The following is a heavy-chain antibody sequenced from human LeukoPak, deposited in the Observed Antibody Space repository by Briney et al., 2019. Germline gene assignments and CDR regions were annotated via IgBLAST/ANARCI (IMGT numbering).Heavy chain of an antibody. V-gene: IGHV4-59*01. CDR3: ARALTYYDFWSGRTGDYYYGMDV. CDR2: IYYSGST. Sequence: SETLSLTCTVSGGSISSYDWSWIRQPPGKGLEWIGYIYYSGSTNYNPSLKSRGTISVDTSKNQFSLKLSSVTAADTAVYYCARALTYYDFWSGRTGDYYYGMDVWGQGTTVTVSS. J-gene: IGHJ6*02. D-gene: IGHD3-3*01. CDR1: GGSISSYD.